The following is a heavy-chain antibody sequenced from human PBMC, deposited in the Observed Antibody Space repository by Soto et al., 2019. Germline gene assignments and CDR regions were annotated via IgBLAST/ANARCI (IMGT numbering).Heavy chain of an antibody. Sequence: GGSLRLSCAASGFTFSSYAMSWVRQAPGKGLEWVSAISGSGGSTYYADSVKGRFTISRDNSKNTLYLQMNSLRAEDTAVYYCAKDDFCSGYYTNFDYWGQGTLVTVSS. CDR1: GFTFSSYA. D-gene: IGHD3-3*01. V-gene: IGHV3-23*01. CDR2: ISGSGGST. J-gene: IGHJ4*02. CDR3: AKDDFCSGYYTNFDY.